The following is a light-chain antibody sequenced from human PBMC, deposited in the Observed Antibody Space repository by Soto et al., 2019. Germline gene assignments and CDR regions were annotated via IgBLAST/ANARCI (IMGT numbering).Light chain of an antibody. CDR1: QSLTPRY. CDR3: QQYGSSPT. J-gene: IGKJ5*01. V-gene: IGKV3-20*01. Sequence: EIVLTRSPGTLSLFPGEKATLSCRASQSLTPRYLAWYQQKPGQAPRLLIYGASSRATGIPDRFSGSGSGTDFTLTISRLEPEDFAAYYCQQYGSSPTFGQGTRLEIK. CDR2: GAS.